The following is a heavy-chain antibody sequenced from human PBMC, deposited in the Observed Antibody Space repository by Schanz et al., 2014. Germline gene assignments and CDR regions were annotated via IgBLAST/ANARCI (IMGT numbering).Heavy chain of an antibody. V-gene: IGHV3-30*18. CDR3: AKEKEEVAADGSFFDY. J-gene: IGHJ4*02. D-gene: IGHD6-13*01. CDR2: ISFDGRNT. CDR1: GITFSGYS. Sequence: VQLVESGGGLAQPGGSLRLSCAASGITFSGYSMNWVRQAPGKGLEWVGFISFDGRNTGYAHSVKGRFTISRDNSKNTVNLQMNSLRAEDTAVYYCAKEKEEVAADGSFFDYWGQGTLVTVSS.